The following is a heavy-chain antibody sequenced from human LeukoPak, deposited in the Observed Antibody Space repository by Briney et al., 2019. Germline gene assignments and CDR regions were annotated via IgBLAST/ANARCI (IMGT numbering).Heavy chain of an antibody. V-gene: IGHV3-23*01. CDR3: AKDGAAAVYNWFDP. J-gene: IGHJ5*02. CDR1: GFTFSSYA. D-gene: IGHD6-13*01. CDR2: ISGSGGST. Sequence: GGSLRLSCAASGFTFSSYAMSWVRQAPGEGLEWVSAISGSGGSTYYADSVKGRFTISRDNSKNTLYLQMNSLRAEDTAVYYCAKDGAAAVYNWFDPWGQGTLVTVSS.